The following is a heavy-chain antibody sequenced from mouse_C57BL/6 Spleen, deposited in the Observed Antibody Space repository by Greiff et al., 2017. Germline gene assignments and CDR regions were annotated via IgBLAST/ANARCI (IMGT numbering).Heavy chain of an antibody. CDR1: GFTFSDYG. V-gene: IGHV5-17*01. CDR3: ARPRDYDGEIFDY. CDR2: ISSGSSTI. D-gene: IGHD2-4*01. J-gene: IGHJ2*01. Sequence: EVQRVESGGGLVKPGGSLKLSCAASGFTFSDYGMHWVRQAPEKGLEWVAYISSGSSTIYYADTVKGRFTISRDNAKNTLFLQMTSLRSEDTAMYYCARPRDYDGEIFDYWGQGTTRTVSS.